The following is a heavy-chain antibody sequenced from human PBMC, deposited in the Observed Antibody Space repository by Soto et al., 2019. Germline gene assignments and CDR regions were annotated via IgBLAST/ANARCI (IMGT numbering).Heavy chain of an antibody. Sequence: SETLSLTCTVSGGSISSYYWSWIRQPPGKGLEWIGYIYYSGSTNYNPSLKSRVTISVDTSKNQFSLKLSSVTAADTAVYYCARFQVPADWVWFDPWGQGTLVTVSS. CDR1: GGSISSYY. V-gene: IGHV4-59*01. CDR3: ARFQVPADWVWFDP. J-gene: IGHJ5*02. CDR2: IYYSGST. D-gene: IGHD2-2*01.